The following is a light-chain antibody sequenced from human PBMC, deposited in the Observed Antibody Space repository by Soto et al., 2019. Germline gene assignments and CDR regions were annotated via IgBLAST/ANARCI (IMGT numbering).Light chain of an antibody. J-gene: IGLJ3*02. CDR2: NGR. Sequence: SYELTQPPSVSVAPGQTAGISCGGDNIGTKGVHWYQQKPGQAPELVVYNGRDRPSGIPERFSGSNSGNTATLTITRVEAGDEADFYCQVRESPSDHSVVFGGGTKVTVL. CDR3: QVRESPSDHSVV. CDR1: NIGTKG. V-gene: IGLV3-21*02.